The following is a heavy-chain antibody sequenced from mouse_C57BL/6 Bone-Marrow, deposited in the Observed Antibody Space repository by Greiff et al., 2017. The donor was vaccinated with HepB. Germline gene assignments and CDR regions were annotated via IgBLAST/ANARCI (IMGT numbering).Heavy chain of an antibody. D-gene: IGHD6-1*01. CDR1: GYTFTSYW. J-gene: IGHJ2*01. V-gene: IGHV1-69*01. CDR3: AKGLAYYFDY. Sequence: VQLQQPGAELVMPGASVKLSCKASGYTFTSYWMHWVKQRPGQGLEWIGEIDPSDSYTNYNQKFKGKSTLTVDKSSSTAYMQLSSLTSEDSAVYYCAKGLAYYFDYWGQGTTLTVSS. CDR2: IDPSDSYT.